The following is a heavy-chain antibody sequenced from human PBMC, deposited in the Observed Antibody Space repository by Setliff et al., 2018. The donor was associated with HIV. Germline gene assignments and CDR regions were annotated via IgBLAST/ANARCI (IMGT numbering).Heavy chain of an antibody. CDR1: GLTFSRSA. CDR3: TPLHY. CDR2: TSYDGRNK. Sequence: GGSLRLSCAASGLTFSRSAMHWVRQAPGKGLEWVAVTSYDGRNKYYADSVKGRFTISRGNSKSTLCLQMTSLRPEDTAVYYCTPLHYWGQGTLVTVSS. V-gene: IGHV3-30*01. J-gene: IGHJ4*02. D-gene: IGHD2-15*01.